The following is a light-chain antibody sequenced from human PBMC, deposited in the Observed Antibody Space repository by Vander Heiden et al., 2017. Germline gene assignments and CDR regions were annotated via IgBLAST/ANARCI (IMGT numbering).Light chain of an antibody. CDR3: QSYDSSRGGYV. V-gene: IGLV1-40*01. CDR2: GNN. CDR1: RSSIAADHD. Sequence: QSVLTQPPSVSGAPGQRVTISCTGSRSSIAADHDVHWYQHLPETAPKLLIYGNNHRHSGVPERFSGSKSGTSASVATTGRQTEEEADYYCQSYDSSRGGYVFGTGTKVTVL. J-gene: IGLJ1*01.